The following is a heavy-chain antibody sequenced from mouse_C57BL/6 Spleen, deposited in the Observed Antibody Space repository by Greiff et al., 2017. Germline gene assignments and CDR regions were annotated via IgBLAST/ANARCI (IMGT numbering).Heavy chain of an antibody. CDR3: ARYGYSYAMDY. CDR2: ISYDGSN. Sequence: EVQRVESGPGLVKPSQSLSLTCSVTGYSITSGYYWNWIRQFPGNKLEWMGYISYDGSNNYNPYLKNRISITRDTSKNQFFLKWNSVTTEDTAAYYCARYGYSYAMDYWGQGNSVTVSS. CDR1: GYSITSGYY. V-gene: IGHV3-6*01. D-gene: IGHD2-2*01. J-gene: IGHJ4*01.